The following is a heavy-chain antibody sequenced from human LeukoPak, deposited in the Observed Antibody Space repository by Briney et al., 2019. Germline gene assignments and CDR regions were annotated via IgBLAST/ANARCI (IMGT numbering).Heavy chain of an antibody. CDR3: ATSTIGWFGEFVFDY. V-gene: IGHV1-8*02. J-gene: IGHJ4*02. Sequence: ASVKVSCKASGYTFTGYYMHWVRQAPGQGLEWMGWMNPSSGNTGYAQKFQGRVTMTRNTSISTAYMELSSLRSEDTAVYYCATSTIGWFGEFVFDYWGQGTLVTVSS. CDR1: GYTFTGYY. D-gene: IGHD3-10*01. CDR2: MNPSSGNT.